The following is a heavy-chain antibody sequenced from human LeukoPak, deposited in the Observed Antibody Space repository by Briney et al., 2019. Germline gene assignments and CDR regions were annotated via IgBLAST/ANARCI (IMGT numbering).Heavy chain of an antibody. CDR2: INPSGGST. J-gene: IGHJ4*02. D-gene: IGHD2-15*01. CDR3: ARDRARYCSGASCYPLYILGY. Sequence: ASVKVSCKASGYTFTSYYMHWVRQAPGQGLEWMGIINPSGGSTSYAQKFQGRVTMTRDTSISTAYMELNSLKSDDTAVYYCARDRARYCSGASCYPLYILGYWGQGTLVTVSS. CDR1: GYTFTSYY. V-gene: IGHV1-46*01.